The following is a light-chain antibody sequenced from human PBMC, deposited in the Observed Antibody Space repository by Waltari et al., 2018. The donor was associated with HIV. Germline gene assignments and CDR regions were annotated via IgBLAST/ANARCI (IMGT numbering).Light chain of an antibody. CDR1: QSVRNTY. J-gene: IGKJ2*01. CDR2: AAS. CDR3: QHYVSSPYT. V-gene: IGKV3-20*01. Sequence: EIVLTQSPGTLSLSPGERATLSCRASQSVRNTYLAWYQQKRGQAPRLLFYAASIRATVVPDRFTGSGSGTDFTLTISRLEPEDSAVYYCQHYVSSPYTFGQGTKLEIK.